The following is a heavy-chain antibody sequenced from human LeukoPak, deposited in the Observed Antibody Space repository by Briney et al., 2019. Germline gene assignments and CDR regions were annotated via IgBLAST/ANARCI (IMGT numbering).Heavy chain of an antibody. CDR2: IKPDGSAQ. CDR3: ARANNSSWHN. CDR1: GFTFSSNW. V-gene: IGHV3-7*01. J-gene: IGHJ4*02. Sequence: GGSLRLSCATSGFTFSSNWMSWVRHVPGRGLDWVANIKPDGSAQYYAASVKGRFTVSRDNAKNSLYLQMNSLRVEDTAVYYCARANNSSWHNWGQGTLVTVSA. D-gene: IGHD6-13*01.